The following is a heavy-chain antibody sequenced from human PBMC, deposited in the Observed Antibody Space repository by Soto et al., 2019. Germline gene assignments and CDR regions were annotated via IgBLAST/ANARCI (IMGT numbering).Heavy chain of an antibody. D-gene: IGHD3-9*01. V-gene: IGHV4-39*01. Sequence: SETLSLTCTVSGGSISSSSYYWGLIRQPPGKGLEWIGSIYYSGSTYYNPSLKSRVTISVDTSKNQFSLKLSSVTAADTAVYYCARHSLCDVLTGYTSWFDPWGQGTLVTVCS. CDR1: GGSISSSSYY. J-gene: IGHJ5*02. CDR3: ARHSLCDVLTGYTSWFDP. CDR2: IYYSGST.